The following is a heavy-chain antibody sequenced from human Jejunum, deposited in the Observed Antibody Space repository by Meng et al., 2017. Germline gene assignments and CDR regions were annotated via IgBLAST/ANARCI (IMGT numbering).Heavy chain of an antibody. V-gene: IGHV3-7*01. J-gene: IGHJ4*02. Sequence: GGSLRLSCAASGFTFSNYWMSWVRQAPGRGLEWVANIRQDGSEKYYVDSVKGRFTVSRDNAKNSLYLQLSSLRAEDTAVYYCARLEYSGYDRTFDHWGQGNLVTVSS. CDR3: ARLEYSGYDRTFDH. D-gene: IGHD5-12*01. CDR1: GFTFSNYW. CDR2: IRQDGSEK.